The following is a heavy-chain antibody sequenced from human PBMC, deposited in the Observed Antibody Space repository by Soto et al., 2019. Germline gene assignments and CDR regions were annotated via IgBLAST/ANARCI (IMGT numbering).Heavy chain of an antibody. D-gene: IGHD3-10*01. Sequence: EVQLVESGGGLIQPGGSLRLSCAVSGFTVSNNYMSWVRQAPGKGLEGVSVIYSGGYTAYGDSVKGRFTISRDNSKNTTYLKMKSRGPPDAAVFFWGPHAGGGGYWGQGTLVTVSS. V-gene: IGHV3-53*01. CDR2: IYSGGYT. J-gene: IGHJ4*02. CDR3: GPHAGGGGY. CDR1: GFTVSNNY.